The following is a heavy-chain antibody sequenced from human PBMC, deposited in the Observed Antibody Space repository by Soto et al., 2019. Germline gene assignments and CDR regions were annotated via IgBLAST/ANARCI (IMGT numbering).Heavy chain of an antibody. J-gene: IGHJ6*02. CDR3: ARAPIGGGYYYYGMDV. D-gene: IGHD3-22*01. Sequence: SETLSLTCTVSGGSISSSSYYWAWIRQPPGKGLEWVGSTLYSGSTYYNPSLKSRVTISVDTSKNQFSLKLSSVTAADTAVYYCARAPIGGGYYYYGMDVWGQGTTVTVSS. CDR1: GGSISSSSYY. V-gene: IGHV4-39*07. CDR2: TLYSGST.